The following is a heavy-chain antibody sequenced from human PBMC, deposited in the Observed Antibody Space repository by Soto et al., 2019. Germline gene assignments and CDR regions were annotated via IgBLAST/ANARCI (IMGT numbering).Heavy chain of an antibody. V-gene: IGHV3-7*01. D-gene: IGHD3-16*01. Sequence: EVQLVESGGGLVQPGGSLRLSCAASEFTFSKYWMTWVRQSPGKGLEWVANINQDGSERYYVDSVRGRFTISRDHAKNSLYLQMNSLRAEDTAVYYCVCGGNYFVYWGQGTLVTVSP. J-gene: IGHJ4*02. CDR2: INQDGSER. CDR1: EFTFSKYW. CDR3: VCGGNYFVY.